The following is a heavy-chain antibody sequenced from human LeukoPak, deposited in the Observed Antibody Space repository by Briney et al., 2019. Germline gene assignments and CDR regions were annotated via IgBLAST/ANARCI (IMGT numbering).Heavy chain of an antibody. CDR3: ARDWELGY. CDR2: ITPSGGGI. J-gene: IGHJ4*02. Sequence: ASVKVSCKASGYTFTTYYMHWVRQAPGQGLEWMGVITPSGGGITSAQKFQGRVTMTRDTSTSTVYMELSSLRSEDTAVYFCARDWELGYWGQGTLVTVSS. D-gene: IGHD1-26*01. CDR1: GYTFTTYY. V-gene: IGHV1-46*01.